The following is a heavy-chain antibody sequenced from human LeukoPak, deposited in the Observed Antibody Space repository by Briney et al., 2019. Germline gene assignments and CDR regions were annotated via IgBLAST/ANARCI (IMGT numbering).Heavy chain of an antibody. V-gene: IGHV3-23*01. Sequence: GGSLRLSCAASGFTFSSYGMSWVRQAPGKGLEWVSAISGSGGSTYYADSVKGRFTISRDNSKNTLYLQMNSLRAEDTAVYYCARAARPYYYYYYMDVWGKGTTVTVSS. CDR1: GFTFSSYG. CDR2: ISGSGGST. J-gene: IGHJ6*03. D-gene: IGHD6-6*01. CDR3: ARAARPYYYYYYMDV.